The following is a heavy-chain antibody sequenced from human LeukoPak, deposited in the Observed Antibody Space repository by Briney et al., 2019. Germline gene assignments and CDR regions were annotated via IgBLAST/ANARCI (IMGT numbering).Heavy chain of an antibody. Sequence: GGSLRLSCAVSGSTPTEHAWSWVRQAPGEGLEWVSGVIDVGTTYYADSVKGRFTISRDNSKNTVYLQMNGLSAEDTAVYYCAKKLSGSYSQGPDYWGQGTLVTVSS. J-gene: IGHJ4*02. CDR2: VIDVGTT. D-gene: IGHD1-26*01. CDR1: GSTPTEHA. V-gene: IGHV3-23*01. CDR3: AKKLSGSYSQGPDY.